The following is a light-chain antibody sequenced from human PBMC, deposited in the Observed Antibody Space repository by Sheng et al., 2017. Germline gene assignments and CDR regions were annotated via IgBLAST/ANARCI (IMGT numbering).Light chain of an antibody. V-gene: IGKV1-NL1*01. Sequence: DIQMTQSPSSLSASVGDRVTMTCRASQDINNSLAWYQQKPGKAPKLLLYAASKLESGVPTRFSGGGSGTDYTLTISGLQPEDFATFYCQQYFLNPPTFGQGTNVEI. CDR3: QQYFLNPPT. CDR2: AAS. J-gene: IGKJ1*01. CDR1: QDINNS.